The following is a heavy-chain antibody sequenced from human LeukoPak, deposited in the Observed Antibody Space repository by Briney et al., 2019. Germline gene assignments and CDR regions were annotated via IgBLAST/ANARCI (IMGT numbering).Heavy chain of an antibody. CDR2: IYYSGST. D-gene: IGHD3-3*01. CDR3: ARDREHYDFWSGPPDYYYYYMDV. CDR1: GGSISSHY. V-gene: IGHV4-59*11. Sequence: SETLSLTCTVSGGSISSHYWSWIRQPPRQGLEWIGYIYYSGSTNYNPSLKSRVTISVDTSKNQFSLKLSSVTAADTAVYYCARDREHYDFWSGPPDYYYYYMDVWGKGTTVTVSS. J-gene: IGHJ6*03.